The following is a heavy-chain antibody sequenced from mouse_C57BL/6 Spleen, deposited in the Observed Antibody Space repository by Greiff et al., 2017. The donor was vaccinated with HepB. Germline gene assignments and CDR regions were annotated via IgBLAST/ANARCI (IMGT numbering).Heavy chain of an antibody. J-gene: IGHJ4*01. CDR3: ARVEDYYYAMDY. Sequence: EVKLVESEGGLVQPGSSMKLSCTASGFTFSDYYMPWVRQVPEKGLDWVANINYDGSSTYYLDSLKSRFIISRDNAKNMLYLQMSSLKSEDTATYYCARVEDYYYAMDYWGQGTSVTVSS. D-gene: IGHD2-4*01. V-gene: IGHV5-16*01. CDR2: INYDGSST. CDR1: GFTFSDYY.